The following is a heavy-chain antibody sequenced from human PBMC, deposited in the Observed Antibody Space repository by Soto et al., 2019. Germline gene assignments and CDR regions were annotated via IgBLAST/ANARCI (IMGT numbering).Heavy chain of an antibody. CDR2: INHSGST. CDR1: GGSFSGYY. J-gene: IGHJ4*02. V-gene: IGHV4-34*01. Sequence: SETLSLTCAVYGGSFSGYYWSWIRQPPGKGLEWIGEINHSGSTNYNPSLKSRVTISVDTSKNQFSLKLSSVTAADTAVYYCARVLGRRGYSSSWYVVSGAFDIWGQGTLVTVSS. CDR3: ARVLGRRGYSSSWYVVSGAFDI. D-gene: IGHD6-13*01.